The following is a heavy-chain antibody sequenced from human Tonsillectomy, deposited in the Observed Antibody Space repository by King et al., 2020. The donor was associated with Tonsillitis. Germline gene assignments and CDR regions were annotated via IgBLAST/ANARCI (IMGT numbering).Heavy chain of an antibody. CDR3: ARDFRAGFGELDDY. V-gene: IGHV3-33*05. CDR1: GFTFSSYG. D-gene: IGHD3-10*01. CDR2: ISYDGSSK. J-gene: IGHJ4*02. Sequence: VQLVESGGGVVQPGRSLRLSCAASGFTFSSYGMHWVRQAPGKGLEWVAVISYDGSSKYYADSLKGRFTISRHNSKNTLYLHMNSLRAEDTALYYCARDFRAGFGELDDYWGQGTLVTVSS.